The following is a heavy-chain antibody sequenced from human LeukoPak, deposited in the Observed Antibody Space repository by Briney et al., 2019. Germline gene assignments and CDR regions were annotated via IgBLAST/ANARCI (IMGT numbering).Heavy chain of an antibody. CDR3: ASGVSYYDFWSGYYGFDY. J-gene: IGHJ4*02. CDR2: ISSSSSYI. D-gene: IGHD3-3*01. CDR1: GFTFSSYS. V-gene: IGHV3-21*01. Sequence: GGSLRLSCAASGFTFSSYSMNWVRQAPGKGLEWVSSISSSSSYIYYADSVKGRFTISRDNAKNSPYLQMNSLRAEDTAVYYCASGVSYYDFWSGYYGFDYWGQGTLVTVSS.